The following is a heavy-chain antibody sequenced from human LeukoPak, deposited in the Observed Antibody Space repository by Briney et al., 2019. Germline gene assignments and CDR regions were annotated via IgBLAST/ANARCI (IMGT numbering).Heavy chain of an antibody. Sequence: AETLCLTCTVSGDSISSYHWTSIRQPPGRGLEWIGYVYYSGSTNYNPSLKSRVSISLDTSNKQFSLKLTSVTAADTAIYSCATYTRHCSGGTSYSIDYWGQGTLVSVSS. CDR2: VYYSGST. J-gene: IGHJ4*02. D-gene: IGHD2-15*01. V-gene: IGHV4-59*08. CDR3: ATYTRHCSGGTSYSIDY. CDR1: GDSISSYH.